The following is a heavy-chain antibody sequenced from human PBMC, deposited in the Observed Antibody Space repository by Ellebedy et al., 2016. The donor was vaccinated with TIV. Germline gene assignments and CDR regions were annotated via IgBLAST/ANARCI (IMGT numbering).Heavy chain of an antibody. V-gene: IGHV3-13*01. J-gene: IGHJ4*02. CDR2: IGTAGDT. D-gene: IGHD5-18*01. Sequence: GGSLRPSCAASGFTFRSYDMHWVRQATGKGLEWVSAIGTAGDTYYPGSVKGRFTISRENAKNSLSLQMNSLRAEDTAGYYCARVRFGDTAVDYWGQGTLVAVSS. CDR3: ARVRFGDTAVDY. CDR1: GFTFRSYD.